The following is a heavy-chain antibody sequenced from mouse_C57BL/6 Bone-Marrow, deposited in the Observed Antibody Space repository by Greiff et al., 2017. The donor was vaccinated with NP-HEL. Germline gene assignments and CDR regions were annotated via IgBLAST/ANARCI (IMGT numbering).Heavy chain of an antibody. CDR3: ARGTTGGFAY. Sequence: VQLQQPGAELVKPGASVKLSCKASGYTFTSYWMHWVKQRPGQGLEWIGDIYPGSGSTNYNEKFKSKATLTVDTSSSTAYMQLSSLTSEDSAVYYCARGTTGGFAYWGQGTLVTVSA. V-gene: IGHV1-55*01. J-gene: IGHJ3*01. D-gene: IGHD1-1*01. CDR2: IYPGSGST. CDR1: GYTFTSYW.